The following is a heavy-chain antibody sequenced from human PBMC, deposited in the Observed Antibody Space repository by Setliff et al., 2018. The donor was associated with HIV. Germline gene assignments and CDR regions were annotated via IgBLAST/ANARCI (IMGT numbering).Heavy chain of an antibody. J-gene: IGHJ4*02. Sequence: SETLSLTCAVYGGSFSFYYWSWIRQPAGKGLEFIGRVYTSGGTNYNPSLKSRATISVDKSKNQFFLKLTSVTAADTAVYFCAREGQQLARSFDFWGQGSLVTVSS. V-gene: IGHV4-4*07. CDR2: VYTSGGT. CDR3: AREGQQLARSFDF. D-gene: IGHD6-13*01. CDR1: GGSFSFYY.